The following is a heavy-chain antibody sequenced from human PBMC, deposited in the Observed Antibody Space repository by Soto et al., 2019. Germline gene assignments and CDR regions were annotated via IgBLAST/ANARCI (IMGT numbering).Heavy chain of an antibody. CDR2: IYYSGST. D-gene: IGHD3-3*01. CDR3: ASVNYDFSQPCDY. Sequence: PSETLSLSCTVSGGSISSGGYYWSWIRQHPGKGLEWIGYIYYSGSTYYNPSLKSRVTISVDTSKNQFSLKLSSVTAADTAVYYCASVNYDFSQPCDYWGQGTLVTVSS. V-gene: IGHV4-31*03. CDR1: GGSISSGGYY. J-gene: IGHJ4*02.